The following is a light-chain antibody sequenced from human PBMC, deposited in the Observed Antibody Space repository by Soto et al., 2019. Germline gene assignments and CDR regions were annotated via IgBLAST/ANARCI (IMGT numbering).Light chain of an antibody. V-gene: IGKV2D-29*02. CDR3: MQSTQLPPT. J-gene: IGKJ5*01. CDR2: EVS. Sequence: DVVMTQTPLSLSVAPVQPASISCKSSQSLLHITGETFLFWYLQKPGQSPQLLIYEVSTRVSGVPDRFSGSGSGTDFTLEISRVETDDVGIYYCMQSTQLPPTFGQRTRLEIK. CDR1: QSLLHITGETF.